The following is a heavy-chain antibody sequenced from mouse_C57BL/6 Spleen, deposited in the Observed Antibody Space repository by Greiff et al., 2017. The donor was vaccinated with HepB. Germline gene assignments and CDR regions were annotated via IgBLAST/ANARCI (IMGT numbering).Heavy chain of an antibody. J-gene: IGHJ1*03. V-gene: IGHV1-82*01. Sequence: VQLQESGPELVKPGASVKISCKASGYAFSSSWMNWVKQRPGKGLEWIGRIYPGDGDTNYNGKFKGKATLTADKSSSTAYMQLSSLTSEDSAVYFCARRRGGNYGYFDVWGTGTTVTVSS. CDR2: IYPGDGDT. D-gene: IGHD2-1*01. CDR3: ARRRGGNYGYFDV. CDR1: GYAFSSSW.